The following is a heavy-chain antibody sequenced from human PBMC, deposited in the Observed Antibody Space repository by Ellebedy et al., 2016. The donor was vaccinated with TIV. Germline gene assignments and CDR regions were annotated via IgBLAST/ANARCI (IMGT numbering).Heavy chain of an antibody. V-gene: IGHV3-11*01. Sequence: GESLKISCAASGFSFSDYYMAWIRQAPGKGLEWLSYISDGGDTTSYADSVKGRFTVSRDNARNSLFLQMNDVRAEDTAVYYCARDSGGYCGGDCYSDYWGQGTLVTVSS. D-gene: IGHD2-21*02. CDR2: ISDGGDTT. CDR3: ARDSGGYCGGDCYSDY. CDR1: GFSFSDYY. J-gene: IGHJ4*02.